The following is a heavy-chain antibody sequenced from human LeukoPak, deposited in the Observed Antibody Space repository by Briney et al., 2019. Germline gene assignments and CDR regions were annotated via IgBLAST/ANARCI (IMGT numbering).Heavy chain of an antibody. J-gene: IGHJ4*02. CDR1: GDPITSADW. CDR2: ISHSGAT. CDR3: VRGDDYIFDY. Sequence: PSGTLSLTCAVSGDPITSADWWSWVRQSPGKGLEWIGEISHSGATNHNPSLKSRVTMSLDKSKNQLSLRVNSVTAADAAVYYCVRGDDYIFDYWGQGTLVTVSS. D-gene: IGHD4-11*01. V-gene: IGHV4-4*02.